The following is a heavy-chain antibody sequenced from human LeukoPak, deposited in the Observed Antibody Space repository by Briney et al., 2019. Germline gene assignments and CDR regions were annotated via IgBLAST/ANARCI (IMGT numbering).Heavy chain of an antibody. J-gene: IGHJ5*02. D-gene: IGHD3-10*01. V-gene: IGHV3-66*01. CDR2: IYSGGST. CDR1: GFTVSTNY. CDR3: ARETHYGSFWFDP. Sequence: PGGSLRLSCAGSGFTVSTNYMTWVRQAPGQGLEWVSVIYSGGSTHYADSVKGRFTISRDNSKNTLHLQMNSLRAEDTAVYYCARETHYGSFWFDPWGQGTLVTVSS.